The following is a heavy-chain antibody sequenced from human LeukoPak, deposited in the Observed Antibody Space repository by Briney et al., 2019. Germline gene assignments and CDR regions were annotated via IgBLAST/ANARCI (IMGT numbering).Heavy chain of an antibody. J-gene: IGHJ4*02. D-gene: IGHD3-3*01. Sequence: SETLSLTCAVYGGSFSGYYWSWIRQPPGKGLEWIGEINHSGSTNYNPSLKSRVTTSVDTSKNQFSLKLSSVTAADTAVYYCARRPFYDFWRKYDYWGQGTLVTVSS. CDR3: ARRPFYDFWRKYDY. CDR2: INHSGST. V-gene: IGHV4-34*01. CDR1: GGSFSGYY.